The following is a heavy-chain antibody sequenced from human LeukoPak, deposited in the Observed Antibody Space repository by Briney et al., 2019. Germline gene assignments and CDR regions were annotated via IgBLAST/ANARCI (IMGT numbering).Heavy chain of an antibody. D-gene: IGHD2-2*02. Sequence: SETLSLTCAVYGGSFSGYYWSWICQPPGKGLEWIGEINHSGSTNYNPSLKSRVTISVDTSKNQFSLKLSSVTAADTAVYYCARRYCSSTSCYSRHPFDYWGQGTLVTVSS. CDR2: INHSGST. CDR1: GGSFSGYY. CDR3: ARRYCSSTSCYSRHPFDY. J-gene: IGHJ4*02. V-gene: IGHV4-34*01.